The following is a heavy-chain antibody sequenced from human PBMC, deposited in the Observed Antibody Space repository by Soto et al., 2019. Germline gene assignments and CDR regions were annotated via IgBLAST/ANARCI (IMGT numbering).Heavy chain of an antibody. CDR2: VSSDGSNE. D-gene: IGHD3-16*01. CDR3: ASDRAFNYGFDY. J-gene: IGHJ4*02. CDR1: GFTFRGYP. V-gene: IGHV3-30*14. Sequence: QVQLVESGGGVVQPGTSLRLSCAASGFTFRGYPMHWVRQAPGKGLEWVAVVSSDGSNEHYADSVKGRFTISRDNSKNTLYLQMNTLTEDTAVYYCASDRAFNYGFDYWGQGTLVTVSS.